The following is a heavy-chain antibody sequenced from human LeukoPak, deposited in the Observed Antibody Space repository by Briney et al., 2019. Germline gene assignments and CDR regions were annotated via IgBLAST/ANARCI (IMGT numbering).Heavy chain of an antibody. J-gene: IGHJ5*02. V-gene: IGHV3-7*01. CDR3: ARAQALNWFDP. CDR2: IRADESEK. CDR1: GFTFSTYW. Sequence: GGSLRLSCAASGFTFSTYWMSWVRQTPGEGLEWVASIRADESEKYYVDSVKGRFNISRDNAKNLVYLQLSSLRAEDTAVYYCARAQALNWFDPWGQGTLVTVSS.